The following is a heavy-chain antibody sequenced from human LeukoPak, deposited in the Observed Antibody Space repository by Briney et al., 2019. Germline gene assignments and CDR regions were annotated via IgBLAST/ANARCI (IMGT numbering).Heavy chain of an antibody. J-gene: IGHJ4*02. CDR3: ARQNPAASGQGLDY. Sequence: SETLSLTCTVPGDSISSYYWSWIRQPPGKGLEWIGYIHYSGSTNYNPSLKGRVTFSVDTSKKQFSLELTSVTAADTAVYYCARQNPAASGQGLDYWGQGTLVTVSS. D-gene: IGHD6-13*01. V-gene: IGHV4-59*08. CDR2: IHYSGST. CDR1: GDSISSYY.